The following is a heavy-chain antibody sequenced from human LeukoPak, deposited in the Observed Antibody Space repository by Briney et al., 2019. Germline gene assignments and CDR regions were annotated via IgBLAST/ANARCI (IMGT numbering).Heavy chain of an antibody. Sequence: ASVKVSCKVSGHTLTELSMHWVRQAPGKGLEWMGGFDPEDGETIYAQKFQGRVTMIEDTSTDTAYMELSSLRSEDTAVYYCATARSGWTPLKYFDYWGQGTLVTVSS. CDR3: ATARSGWTPLKYFDY. J-gene: IGHJ4*02. V-gene: IGHV1-24*01. CDR1: GHTLTELS. D-gene: IGHD6-19*01. CDR2: FDPEDGET.